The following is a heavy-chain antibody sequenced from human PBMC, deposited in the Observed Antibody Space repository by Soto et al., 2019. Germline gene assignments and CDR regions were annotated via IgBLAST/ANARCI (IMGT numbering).Heavy chain of an antibody. CDR3: ARGQSTRGTAMAYGMDV. V-gene: IGHV3-30-3*01. CDR2: ISYDGSNK. CDR1: GLTLSNYA. J-gene: IGHJ6*02. D-gene: IGHD5-18*01. Sequence: VGSLRLSCAVSGLTLSNYAMHWVRQAPGKGLEWVAIISYDGSNKYYADSVRGRFTISRDNSKNTLYLQVNSLRAEDTAVYYCARGQSTRGTAMAYGMDVWGQGTTVTVSS.